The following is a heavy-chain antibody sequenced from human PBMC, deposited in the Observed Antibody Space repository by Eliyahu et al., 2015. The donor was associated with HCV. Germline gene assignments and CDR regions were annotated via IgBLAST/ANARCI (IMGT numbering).Heavy chain of an antibody. J-gene: IGHJ6*02. V-gene: IGHV3-11*01. CDR2: ISSSGSTI. CDR3: ARASKGDYEFTYYYYGMDV. Sequence: SLRLSCAASGFTFSDYYMSWIRQAPGKGLEWVSYISSSGSTIYYADSVKGRFTISRDNAKNSLYLQMNSLRAEDTAVYYCARASKGDYEFTYYYYGMDVWGQGTTVTV. D-gene: IGHD4-17*01. CDR1: GFTFSDYY.